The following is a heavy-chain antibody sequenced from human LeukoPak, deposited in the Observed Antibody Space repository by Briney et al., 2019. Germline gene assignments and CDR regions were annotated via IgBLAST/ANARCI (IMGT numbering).Heavy chain of an antibody. J-gene: IGHJ4*02. CDR2: IYYSGST. Sequence: SETLSLTCNVSGASVSSGSYYWSWIRQPPGKELEWIGYIYYSGSTSYNPSLKSRVTMLLDTSKNQFSLKLSSVTAADTAVYYCARARPSMYFDYWGQGTLVTVSS. V-gene: IGHV4-61*01. CDR3: ARARPSMYFDY. CDR1: GASVSSGSYY. D-gene: IGHD6-6*01.